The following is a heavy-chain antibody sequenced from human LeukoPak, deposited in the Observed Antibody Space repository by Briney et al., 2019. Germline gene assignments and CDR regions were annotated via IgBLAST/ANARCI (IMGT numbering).Heavy chain of an antibody. CDR1: GFTFSDYY. Sequence: GGSLRLSCAASGFTFSDYYMSWIRQAPGKGLEWVSYISSSGSTIYYADSVKGRFTISRDNAKNSLYLQMNSLRAEDAAVYYCARDLPTMEEGAYDYWGQGTLVTVSS. CDR3: ARDLPTMEEGAYDY. D-gene: IGHD5-24*01. V-gene: IGHV3-11*01. CDR2: ISSSGSTI. J-gene: IGHJ4*02.